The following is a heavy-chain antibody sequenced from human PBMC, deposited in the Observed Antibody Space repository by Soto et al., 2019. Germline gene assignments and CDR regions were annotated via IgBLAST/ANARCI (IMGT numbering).Heavy chain of an antibody. CDR2: IYYSGST. D-gene: IGHD5-12*01. Sequence: QLQLQESGPGLVKPSETLSLTCTVSGGSISSSSYYWGWIRQPPGKGLEWIGSIYYSGSTYYNPSLKSRVTISVDTSKNQFSLKLSSVTAADTAVYYCARLSFEWLRPAGLEGGLAFDIWGQGTMVTVSS. J-gene: IGHJ3*02. V-gene: IGHV4-39*01. CDR1: GGSISSSSYY. CDR3: ARLSFEWLRPAGLEGGLAFDI.